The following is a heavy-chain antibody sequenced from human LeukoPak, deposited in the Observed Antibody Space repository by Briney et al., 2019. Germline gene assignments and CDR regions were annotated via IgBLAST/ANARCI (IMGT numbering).Heavy chain of an antibody. Sequence: ASVKVSCKASGGTFGSYAISWVRQAPGQGLEWMGGIIPIFGTANYAQKFQGRVTITTDESTSTAYMELSSLRSEDAAVYYCARGTGFLEWLSAFDIWGQGTMVTVSS. J-gene: IGHJ3*02. CDR2: IIPIFGTA. D-gene: IGHD3-3*01. CDR1: GGTFGSYA. V-gene: IGHV1-69*05. CDR3: ARGTGFLEWLSAFDI.